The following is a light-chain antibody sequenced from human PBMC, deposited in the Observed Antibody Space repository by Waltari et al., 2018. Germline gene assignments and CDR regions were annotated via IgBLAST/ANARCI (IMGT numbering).Light chain of an antibody. CDR3: SSSATDGDYFV. J-gene: IGLJ1*01. V-gene: IGLV2-8*01. CDR2: EVF. CDR1: SSDVGGYNH. Sequence: QSALTQPPSASGSPGQSITISCTGTSSDVGGYNHVSWYQQYPGQVPKLLISEVFKRPSGVPSRFAGYKSGNTAYLTVSGLQAEDEADYYCSSSATDGDYFVFGTGTKVTVL.